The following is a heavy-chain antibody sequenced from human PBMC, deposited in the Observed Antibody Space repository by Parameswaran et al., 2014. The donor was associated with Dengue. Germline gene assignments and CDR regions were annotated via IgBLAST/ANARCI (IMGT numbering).Heavy chain of an antibody. CDR3: ARLTYYYDSSGPNWFDP. CDR2: IYYSGST. J-gene: IGHJ5*02. V-gene: IGHV4-30-4*01. Sequence: RWIRQPPGKGLEWIGYIYYSGSTYYNPSLKSRVTISVDTSKNQFSLKLSSVTAADTAVYYCARLTYYYDSSGPNWFDPWGQGTLVTVSS. D-gene: IGHD3-22*01.